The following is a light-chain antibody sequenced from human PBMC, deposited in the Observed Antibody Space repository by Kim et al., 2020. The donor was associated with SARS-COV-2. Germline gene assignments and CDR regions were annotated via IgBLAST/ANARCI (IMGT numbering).Light chain of an antibody. CDR2: GAS. Sequence: PAERAPLSCRASQSVSSSYLAWYQQKPGQAPRLLIYGASSRATGIPDRFSGSGSGTDFTLTISRLEPEDFAVYYCQQYGSSPRNTFGGGTKVDIK. V-gene: IGKV3-20*01. CDR3: QQYGSSPRNT. CDR1: QSVSSSY. J-gene: IGKJ4*01.